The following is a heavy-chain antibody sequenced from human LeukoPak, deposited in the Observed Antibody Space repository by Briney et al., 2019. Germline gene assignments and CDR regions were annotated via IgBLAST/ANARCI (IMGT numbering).Heavy chain of an antibody. CDR1: GFTFSSYE. Sequence: GRSLRLSCAASGFTFSSYEMNWVRQAPGKGLEWVSYISSSGSTIYYADSVKGRFTISRDNAKNSLYLQMNSLRAEDTAVYYCARERSGSPFDYWGQGTLVTVSS. CDR2: ISSSGSTI. D-gene: IGHD3-10*01. CDR3: ARERSGSPFDY. J-gene: IGHJ4*02. V-gene: IGHV3-48*03.